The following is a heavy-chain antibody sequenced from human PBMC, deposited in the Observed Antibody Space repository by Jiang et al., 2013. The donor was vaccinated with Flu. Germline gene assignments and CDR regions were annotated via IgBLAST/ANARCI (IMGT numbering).Heavy chain of an antibody. V-gene: IGHV4-39*01. J-gene: IGHJ4*02. Sequence: YWGWIRQPPGKGLEWIGTISYSGSTYYNMSSKSRVTISVDTSKNQFSLKLSSVTAADTAVYYCARILAASVTIDYWGQGTLVTVSS. CDR3: ARILAASVTIDY. CDR1: Y. D-gene: IGHD6-13*01. CDR2: ISYSGST.